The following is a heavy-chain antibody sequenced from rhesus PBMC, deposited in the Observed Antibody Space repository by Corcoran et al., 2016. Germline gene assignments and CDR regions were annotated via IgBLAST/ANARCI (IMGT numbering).Heavy chain of an antibody. V-gene: IGHV5-20*01. CDR3: ATTLTVTTSWYFDL. D-gene: IGHD4-23*01. CDR1: GYSFTSYW. CDR2: IDPSDSDT. J-gene: IGHJ2*01. Sequence: EVQLVQSGAEVKRPGESLKISCKTSGYSFTSYWISWVRQMPGNGLEWMGAIDPSDSDTSDNPSCQGQGTISADKSISTAYLQWSRLKASDTATYYCATTLTVTTSWYFDLGGPGTPITISS.